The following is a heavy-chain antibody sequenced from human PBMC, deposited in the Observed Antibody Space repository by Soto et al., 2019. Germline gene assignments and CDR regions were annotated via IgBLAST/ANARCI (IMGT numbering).Heavy chain of an antibody. J-gene: IGHJ3*02. CDR2: INAGNGNT. D-gene: IGHD3-9*01. V-gene: IGHV1-3*01. CDR3: ASQMEDYDILTGPNLFDI. CDR1: GYTFTSYA. Sequence: GASVKVSCKASGYTFTSYAMHWVRQAPGQRLEWMGWINAGNGNTKYSQKFQGRVTITRDTSASTAYMELSSLGSEDTAVYYCASQMEDYDILTGPNLFDIWGQGTMVTVSS.